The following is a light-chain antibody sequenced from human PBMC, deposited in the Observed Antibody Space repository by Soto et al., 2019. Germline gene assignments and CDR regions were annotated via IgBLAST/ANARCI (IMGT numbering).Light chain of an antibody. V-gene: IGKV3-20*01. CDR2: GAS. J-gene: IGKJ1*01. Sequence: EIVITDSPTTVSVAPRVRRARSCSTSQSVSSAYLAWYPQKPGQAPRLLIYGASSRATGIPDRFSGSGSGTDFTLTISRLEPEDFAVYYCQQYGSSPRTCGQGSKVDI. CDR1: QSVSSAY. CDR3: QQYGSSPRT.